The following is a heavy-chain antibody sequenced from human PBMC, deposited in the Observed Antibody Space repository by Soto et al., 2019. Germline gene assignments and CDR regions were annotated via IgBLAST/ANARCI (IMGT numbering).Heavy chain of an antibody. CDR1: GYTFTGYY. CDR3: ARGGSGSYVRGFDY. Sequence: ASVKVSCKASGYTFTGYYMHWVRQAPGQGLEWVGWINPNSGGTNYAQKFQGRVTMTRDTSISTAYMELSRLRSDDTAVYYCARGGSGSYVRGFDYWGQGTLVTVSS. D-gene: IGHD1-26*01. J-gene: IGHJ4*02. V-gene: IGHV1-2*02. CDR2: INPNSGGT.